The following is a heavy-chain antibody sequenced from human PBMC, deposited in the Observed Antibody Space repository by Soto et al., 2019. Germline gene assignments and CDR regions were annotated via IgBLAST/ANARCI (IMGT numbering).Heavy chain of an antibody. CDR3: ARDLGSRWLQNGPIDY. CDR1: GFTFSSYS. Sequence: KPGGSLRLSCAASGFTFSSYSMNWVRQAPGKGLEWVSSISSSSSYIYYADSVKGRFTISRDNAKNSLYLQMNSLRAEDTAVYYCARDLGSRWLQNGPIDYWGQGTLVTVSS. CDR2: ISSSSSYI. V-gene: IGHV3-21*01. J-gene: IGHJ4*02. D-gene: IGHD3-16*01.